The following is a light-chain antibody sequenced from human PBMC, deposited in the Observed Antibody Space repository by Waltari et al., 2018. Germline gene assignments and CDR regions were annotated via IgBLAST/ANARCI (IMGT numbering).Light chain of an antibody. CDR1: SNGVGDYSH. Sequence: QSALTQPPSASGSPGQSVTISCTGSSNGVGDYSHVAWYQHRPGSAPQLIIDEPTGRPSGVPCRFSGSTSGNAASLTVSGLQAEDEGDYYCCSSVGGKTYVFGAGTKVTVL. CDR2: EPT. CDR3: CSSVGGKTYV. J-gene: IGLJ1*01. V-gene: IGLV2-8*01.